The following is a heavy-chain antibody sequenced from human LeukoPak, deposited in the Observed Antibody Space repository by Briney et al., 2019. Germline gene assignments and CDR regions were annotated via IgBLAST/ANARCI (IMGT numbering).Heavy chain of an antibody. D-gene: IGHD3-22*01. J-gene: IGHJ4*02. CDR3: AREVHVSSGYIPDY. CDR2: ISGNGGNT. V-gene: IGHV3-23*01. CDR1: GFTFSSHA. Sequence: GGSLRLSCTASGFTFSSHAMSWVRQAPGKGLEWISAISGNGGNTYYADSVKGRFTISRDNSKNTLYLQMNSLRAEDTAVYYCAREVHVSSGYIPDYWGQGTLVTVSS.